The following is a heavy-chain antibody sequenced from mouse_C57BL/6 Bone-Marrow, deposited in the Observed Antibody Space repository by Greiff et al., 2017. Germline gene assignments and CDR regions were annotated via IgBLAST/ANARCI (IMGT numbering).Heavy chain of an antibody. V-gene: IGHV1-5*01. J-gene: IGHJ1*03. Sequence: EVQLVESGTVLARPGASVKMSCKTSGYTFTSYWMHWVKQRPGQGLEWIGAIYPGNSDTSYNQKFQGKAKLTAVTSASTAYMELSSLTNEDSAVYYCTREGIYYYGSSYWYFDVWGTGTTVTVSS. CDR2: IYPGNSDT. CDR3: TREGIYYYGSSYWYFDV. D-gene: IGHD1-1*01. CDR1: GYTFTSYW.